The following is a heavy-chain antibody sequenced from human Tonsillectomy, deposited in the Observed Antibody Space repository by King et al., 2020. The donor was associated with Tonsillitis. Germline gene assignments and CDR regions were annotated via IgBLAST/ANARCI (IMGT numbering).Heavy chain of an antibody. V-gene: IGHV4-31*03. D-gene: IGHD4-17*01. Sequence: QLQESGPGLVRPSQTLSLICSVSGDSLTSGGYFWSWIRQHPDKGLEWIGSIYHSGPTYHTPSLRSRLFMSVDTSNNQFSLRLTSVTAADTAVYYCARNRDYGDYVDFWGQGTLVAVSS. CDR1: GDSLTSGGYF. J-gene: IGHJ4*02. CDR3: ARNRDYGDYVDF. CDR2: IYHSGPT.